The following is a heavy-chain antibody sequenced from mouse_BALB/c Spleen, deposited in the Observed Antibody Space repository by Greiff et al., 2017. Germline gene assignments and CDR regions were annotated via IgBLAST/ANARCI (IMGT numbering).Heavy chain of an antibody. J-gene: IGHJ3*01. CDR2: INSNGGST. D-gene: IGHD2-3*01. CDR3: ARGDGSWFAY. V-gene: IGHV5-6-3*01. Sequence: EVKLQESGGGLVQPGGSLKLSCAASGFTFSSYGMSWVRQTPDKRLELVATINSNGGSTYYPDSVKGRFTISRDNAKNTLYLQMSSLKSEDTAMYYCARGDGSWFAYWGQGTLVTVSA. CDR1: GFTFSSYG.